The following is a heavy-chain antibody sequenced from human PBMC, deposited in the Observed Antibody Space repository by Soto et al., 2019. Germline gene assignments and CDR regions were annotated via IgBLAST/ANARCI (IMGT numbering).Heavy chain of an antibody. Sequence: ASVKVSCKASGYTFTGYYMHWVRQAPGQGLEWMGWINPNSGGTNYAQKFQGWVTMTRDTSISTAYMELSRLRSDDTAVYYCARGYSLTTIDIFDYWGQGTLVTVSS. V-gene: IGHV1-2*04. D-gene: IGHD2-15*01. CDR2: INPNSGGT. CDR1: GYTFTGYY. J-gene: IGHJ4*02. CDR3: ARGYSLTTIDIFDY.